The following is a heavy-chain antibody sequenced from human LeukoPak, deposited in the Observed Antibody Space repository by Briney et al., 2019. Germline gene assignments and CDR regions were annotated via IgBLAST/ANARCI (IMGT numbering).Heavy chain of an antibody. CDR1: GGSISSGSYY. J-gene: IGHJ4*02. CDR2: IYTSGST. Sequence: PSQTLSLTCTVSGGSISSGSYYWSWIRQPAGKGLEWIGRIYTSGSTNYNPSLKSRVTISVDTSKNQFSLKLSSVTAADTAVYYCARHNWNYFTLWGQGTLVTVSS. V-gene: IGHV4-61*02. CDR3: ARHNWNYFTL. D-gene: IGHD1-7*01.